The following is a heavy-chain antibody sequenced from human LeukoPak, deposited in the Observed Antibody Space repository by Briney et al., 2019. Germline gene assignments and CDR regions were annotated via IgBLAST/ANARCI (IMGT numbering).Heavy chain of an antibody. CDR3: ARLRIQWRYSGSYYSLDY. CDR1: GGSISSYY. CDR2: IYTSGST. D-gene: IGHD1-26*01. J-gene: IGHJ4*02. Sequence: SETLSLTCTVSGGSISSYYWSWIRQPAGKGLEWIGRIYTSGSTNYNPSLKSRVTMSVDTSKNQFSLKLSTVTAADTAVYYCARLRIQWRYSGSYYSLDYWGQGTLVTVSS. V-gene: IGHV4-4*07.